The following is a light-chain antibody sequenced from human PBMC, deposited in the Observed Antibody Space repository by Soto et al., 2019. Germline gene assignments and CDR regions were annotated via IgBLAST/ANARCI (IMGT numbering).Light chain of an antibody. J-gene: IGLJ2*01. CDR3: SSYTSSSTLVV. Sequence: QSALTQPASVSGSPGQSITISCTGTSSDVGGYNYVSWYPQHTGKAPKLMIYDVSNRPSGVSNRFSGSKSGNTASLTISGLQAEDEADYYCSSYTSSSTLVVFGGGTKLTVL. V-gene: IGLV2-14*01. CDR2: DVS. CDR1: SSDVGGYNY.